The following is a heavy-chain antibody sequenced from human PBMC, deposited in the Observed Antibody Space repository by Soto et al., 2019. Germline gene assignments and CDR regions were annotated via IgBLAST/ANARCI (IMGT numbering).Heavy chain of an antibody. CDR3: ARHGATMVRVWFDP. CDR1: GCSISSSIYY. CDR2: IYYSGST. Sequence: SETMSLTSTFSGCSISSSIYYLGWIRPPPGKGLEWIGSIYYSGSTYYNPSLKSRVTISVDTSKNQFSLKLSSVTAADTAVYYCARHGATMVRVWFDPWGQGTLVTV. D-gene: IGHD3-10*01. J-gene: IGHJ5*02. V-gene: IGHV4-39*01.